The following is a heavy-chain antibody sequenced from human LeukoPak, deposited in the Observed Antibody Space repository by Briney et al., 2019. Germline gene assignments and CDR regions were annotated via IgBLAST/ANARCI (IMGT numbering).Heavy chain of an antibody. CDR3: AKERFGVVSHFDY. CDR2: ISGSGGST. Sequence: GGSLRLFCAASGFTFNSYAMSWVRQAPGKELEWVSAISGSGGSTYYADSVKGRFTISRDNSKNTLYLQMNSLRAEDTAVYYCAKERFGVVSHFDYWGQGTLVTVSS. CDR1: GFTFNSYA. D-gene: IGHD3-3*01. J-gene: IGHJ4*02. V-gene: IGHV3-23*01.